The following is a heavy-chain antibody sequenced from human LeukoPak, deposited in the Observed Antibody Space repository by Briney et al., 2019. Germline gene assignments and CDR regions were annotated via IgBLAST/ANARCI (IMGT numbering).Heavy chain of an antibody. J-gene: IGHJ4*02. CDR3: AREGYTLPFDY. CDR2: IYYSGST. Sequence: SETLSLTCTVSGGSISSGGYYWNWIRQPPGKGLEWIGYIYYSGSTYYNPSLKSRVTISVDTSKNQFSLKLSSVTAADTAVYYCAREGYTLPFDYWGQGTLVTVSS. V-gene: IGHV4-30-4*01. CDR1: GGSISSGGYY. D-gene: IGHD5-24*01.